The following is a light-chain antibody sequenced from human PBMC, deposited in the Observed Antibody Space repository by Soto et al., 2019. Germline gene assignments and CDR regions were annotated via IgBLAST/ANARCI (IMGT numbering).Light chain of an antibody. CDR2: DAS. CDR1: QTVRNNY. Sequence: EFVLTQSPGTLSLSPGERATLSCRASQTVRNNYLAWYQQKPGQAPRLLIYDASSRATGIPDRFSGSGSGTEFTLTISSLQSEDFAVYYCQQRSNWPITFGQGTRLEIK. J-gene: IGKJ5*01. CDR3: QQRSNWPIT. V-gene: IGKV3D-20*02.